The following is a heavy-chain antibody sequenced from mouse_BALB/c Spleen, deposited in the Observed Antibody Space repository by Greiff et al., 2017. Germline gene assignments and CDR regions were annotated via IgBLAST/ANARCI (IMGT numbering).Heavy chain of an antibody. CDR2: ISTYYGDA. V-gene: IGHV1S137*01. CDR1: GYTFTDYA. J-gene: IGHJ4*01. Sequence: QVQLQQSGAELVRPGVSVKISCKGSGYTFTDYAMHWVKQSHAKSLEWIGVISTYYGDASYNQKFKGKATMTVDKSSSTAYMELARLTSEDSAIYYCAREITKFHAMDYWGQGTSVTVSS. D-gene: IGHD1-3*01. CDR3: AREITKFHAMDY.